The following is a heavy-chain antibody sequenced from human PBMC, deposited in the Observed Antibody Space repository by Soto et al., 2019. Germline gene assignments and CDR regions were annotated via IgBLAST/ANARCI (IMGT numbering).Heavy chain of an antibody. CDR3: ARNFRCY. V-gene: IGHV1-3*04. CDR2: IITGYGNT. Sequence: VRQAPGQRLEWMGWIITGYGNTKSSQKFQARVTISRDTSASTAYLELSSLRSEDTSIRNCARNFRCYWGQGTLVTVSA. J-gene: IGHJ4*02. D-gene: IGHD2-8*01.